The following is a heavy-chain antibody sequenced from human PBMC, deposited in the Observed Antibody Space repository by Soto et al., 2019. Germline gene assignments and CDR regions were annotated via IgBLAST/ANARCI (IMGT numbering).Heavy chain of an antibody. V-gene: IGHV4-30-4*01. CDR3: ARDAQEYEV. CDR2: IYYSGST. CDR1: GGSISSGDYY. J-gene: IGHJ6*02. Sequence: QVQLQQWGAGLLKPSETLSLTCAVYGGSISSGDYYWSWIRQPPGKGLEWIGYIYYSGSTYYNPSLKSRVTISVDTSKNQFSLKLSSVTAADTAVYYCARDAQEYEVWGQGTTVTVSS. D-gene: IGHD2-2*01.